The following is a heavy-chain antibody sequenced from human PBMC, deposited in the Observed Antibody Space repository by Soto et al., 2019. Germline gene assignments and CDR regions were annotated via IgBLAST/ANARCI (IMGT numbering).Heavy chain of an antibody. Sequence: ASVKVSCKASGGTFSSYAISWVRQAPGQGLEWMGWISAYNGNTNYAQKLQGRVTMTTDTSTSTAYMELRSLRSDDTAVYYCARETDLLSGAFDIWGQGTMVTVSS. J-gene: IGHJ3*02. CDR3: ARETDLLSGAFDI. V-gene: IGHV1-18*01. CDR2: ISAYNGNT. CDR1: GGTFSSYA. D-gene: IGHD3-3*01.